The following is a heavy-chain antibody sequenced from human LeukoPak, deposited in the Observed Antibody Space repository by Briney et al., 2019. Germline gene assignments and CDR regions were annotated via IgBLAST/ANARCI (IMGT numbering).Heavy chain of an antibody. J-gene: IGHJ4*02. CDR3: AKAITTVDY. CDR2: INGDGSTT. V-gene: IGHV3-74*01. D-gene: IGHD3-22*01. CDR1: GFIFSSLW. Sequence: PGGSLRLSCEASGFIFSSLWMHWVRQAPGKGLVWVSYINGDGSTTSYADSVQGRFTISRDNAKNTLYLQLNSLRAEDTAVYYCAKAITTVDYWGQGTLVTVSS.